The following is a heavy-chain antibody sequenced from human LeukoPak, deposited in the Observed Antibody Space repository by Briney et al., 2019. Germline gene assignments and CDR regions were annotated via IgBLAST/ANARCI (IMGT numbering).Heavy chain of an antibody. CDR2: IHTAGDT. V-gene: IGHV3-13*01. Sequence: SGGSLRLSCAASGYTLSRYDTHWVRDVTGKGLEWVSSIHTAGDTHYAGSVKGRFTISRENAKNTLYLQMNSLRAGDTAVYYCARGLPGGLDIWGQGTMVTVSP. D-gene: IGHD2-8*02. CDR3: ARGLPGGLDI. CDR1: GYTLSRYD. J-gene: IGHJ3*02.